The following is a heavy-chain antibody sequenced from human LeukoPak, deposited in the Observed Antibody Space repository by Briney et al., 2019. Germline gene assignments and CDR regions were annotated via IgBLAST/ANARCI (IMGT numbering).Heavy chain of an antibody. V-gene: IGHV3-48*01. Sequence: GGSLRLSCAASGFIFSTYSMTWVRQAPGKGLEWLSYISSSSSTIYSADSVKGRFTISRDNAKNSLYLQMNSLRAEDTAVYYCARDAIVVVPAAIVSPRDYYYYYMDVWGKGTTVTVSS. CDR3: ARDAIVVVPAAIVSPRDYYYYYMDV. D-gene: IGHD2-2*02. CDR2: ISSSSSTI. CDR1: GFIFSTYS. J-gene: IGHJ6*03.